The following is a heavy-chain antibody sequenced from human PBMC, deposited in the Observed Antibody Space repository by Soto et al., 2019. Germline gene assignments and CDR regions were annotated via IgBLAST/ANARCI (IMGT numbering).Heavy chain of an antibody. CDR3: ARGMSPAIVVVTAILPYGMDV. Sequence: GSLRLSCAASGFTFSSYSMNWVRQAPGKGLEWVSYISSSSSTIYYADSVKGRFTISRDNAKNSLYLQMNSLRDEDTAVYYCARGMSPAIVVVTAILPYGMDVWGQGTTVTVSS. D-gene: IGHD2-21*02. CDR1: GFTFSSYS. J-gene: IGHJ6*02. V-gene: IGHV3-48*02. CDR2: ISSSSSTI.